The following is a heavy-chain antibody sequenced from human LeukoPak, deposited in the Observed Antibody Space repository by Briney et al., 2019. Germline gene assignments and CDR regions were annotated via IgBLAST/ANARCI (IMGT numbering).Heavy chain of an antibody. Sequence: SETPSLTCTVSGGSISSGGYYWSWIRQHPGKGLEWIGYIYYSGSTYYNPSLKSRVTISVDTSKNQFSLKLSSVTAADTAVYYCARDSFRGTGTFDYWGQGTLVTVSS. V-gene: IGHV4-31*03. CDR2: IYYSGST. CDR1: GGSISSGGYY. J-gene: IGHJ4*02. CDR3: ARDSFRGTGTFDY. D-gene: IGHD7-27*01.